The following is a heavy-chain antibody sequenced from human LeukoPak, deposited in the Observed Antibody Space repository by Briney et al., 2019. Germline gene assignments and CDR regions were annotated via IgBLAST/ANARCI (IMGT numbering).Heavy chain of an antibody. J-gene: IGHJ4*02. D-gene: IGHD6-13*01. Sequence: SETLSLTCAVYGGSFSGYYWSWIRQPPGKGLEWIGEINHSGSTNYNPSLKSRVTISVDTSKNQFSLKLSSLTAADTAVYYCARGVAAAPDTVDYWGQGTLVTVSS. CDR3: ARGVAAAPDTVDY. CDR1: GGSFSGYY. CDR2: INHSGST. V-gene: IGHV4-34*01.